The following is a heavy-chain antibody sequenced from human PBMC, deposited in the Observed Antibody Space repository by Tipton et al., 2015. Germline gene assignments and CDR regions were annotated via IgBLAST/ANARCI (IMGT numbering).Heavy chain of an antibody. J-gene: IGHJ4*01. CDR2: VYNTGTT. Sequence: TLSLNCDVSGPSISSGYQWGWIRQPPGKGLEWIGNVYNTGTTYHNPSLKSRVTISVSTSKNQFSLRLSSVTAADTAVYYCVRVLLTGYYFFDYWGHGTRVTVSS. CDR3: VRVLLTGYYFFDY. CDR1: GPSISSGYQ. D-gene: IGHD3-9*01. V-gene: IGHV4-38-2*01.